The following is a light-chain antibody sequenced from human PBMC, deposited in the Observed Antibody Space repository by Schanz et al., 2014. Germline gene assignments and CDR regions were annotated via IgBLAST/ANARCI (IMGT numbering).Light chain of an antibody. CDR1: TGAVTSGHY. CDR2: DTS. CDR3: LLSYNDAGV. V-gene: IGLV7-46*01. Sequence: QAVVTQEPSLTVSPGGTVTLTCGSSTGAVTSGHYPYWFQQKPGQAPRTVISDTSNKHSWTPARFSGSLLGGKAALTLSGAQPEDEAEYYCLLSYNDAGVFGGGTKVTVL. J-gene: IGLJ3*02.